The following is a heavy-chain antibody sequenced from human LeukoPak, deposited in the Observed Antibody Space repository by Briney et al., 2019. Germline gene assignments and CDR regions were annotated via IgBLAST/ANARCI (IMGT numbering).Heavy chain of an antibody. CDR3: ARGIVSHYYYYMDV. J-gene: IGHJ6*03. Sequence: ASVKVSCKASGYTFTGYYMHWVRQAPGQGLEWMGWINPNSGGTNYAQKFQGRVTMTRNTSISTAYMELSSLRSEDTAVYYCARGIVSHYYYYMDVWGKGTTVTVSS. CDR1: GYTFTGYY. CDR2: INPNSGGT. D-gene: IGHD3-16*02. V-gene: IGHV1-2*02.